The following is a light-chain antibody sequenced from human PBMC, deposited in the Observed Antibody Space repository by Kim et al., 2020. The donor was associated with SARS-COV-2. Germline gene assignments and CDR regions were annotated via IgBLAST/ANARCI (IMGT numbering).Light chain of an antibody. CDR1: QSVSSSY. Sequence: EIVLTQSPGTLSLSPGERATLSCRASQSVSSSYLAWYQRKPGQAPRLLIYGASSRATGIPVRFSGSGSGTDFTLTISRLVPEDFAVYYCQQYCSSPRTFGQGTKVDIK. J-gene: IGKJ1*01. V-gene: IGKV3-20*01. CDR3: QQYCSSPRT. CDR2: GAS.